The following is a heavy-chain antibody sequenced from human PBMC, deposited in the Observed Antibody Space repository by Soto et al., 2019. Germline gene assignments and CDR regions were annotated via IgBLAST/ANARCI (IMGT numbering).Heavy chain of an antibody. CDR1: GYTFTSYD. Sequence: ASVKVSCKASGYTFTSYDINWVRQATGQGLEWMGWMNPNSGNTGYAQKFQGRVTMTRNTSISTAYMELSSLRSEDTAVYYCARGSHLLRFLEWLLPRYYFDYWGQGTLVTV. J-gene: IGHJ4*02. CDR3: ARGSHLLRFLEWLLPRYYFDY. CDR2: MNPNSGNT. V-gene: IGHV1-8*01. D-gene: IGHD3-3*01.